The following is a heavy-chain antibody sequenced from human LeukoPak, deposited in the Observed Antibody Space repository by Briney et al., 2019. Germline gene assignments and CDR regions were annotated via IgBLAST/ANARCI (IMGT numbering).Heavy chain of an antibody. Sequence: PGGCLRLSCAASVFTLSSYSMRWVHQAQWKGLEWVSAISGSGGSTYYADSVKGRFTISRDNSKNTLYLQMNSLRAEDTAVYYCAKDRRSSGWYCPPDYWGQGTLVTVSS. D-gene: IGHD6-19*01. CDR3: AKDRRSSGWYCPPDY. CDR2: ISGSGGST. J-gene: IGHJ4*02. CDR1: VFTLSSYS. V-gene: IGHV3-23*01.